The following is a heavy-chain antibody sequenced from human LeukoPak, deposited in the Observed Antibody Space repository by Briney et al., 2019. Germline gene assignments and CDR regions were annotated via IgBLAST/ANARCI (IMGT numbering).Heavy chain of an antibody. D-gene: IGHD3-10*01. V-gene: IGHV1-46*04. J-gene: IGHJ6*02. CDR2: INPSGGGT. Sequence: GASVKVSCKASVYIFTSHFMHWVRQAPGRGLEWMGIINPSGGGTDYAQKLQDRVTMTRDTSTSTVYMELSSLRSEDTAVYYCARGSSLWFGELFGMDVWGQGTTVTVSS. CDR3: ARGSSLWFGELFGMDV. CDR1: VYIFTSHF.